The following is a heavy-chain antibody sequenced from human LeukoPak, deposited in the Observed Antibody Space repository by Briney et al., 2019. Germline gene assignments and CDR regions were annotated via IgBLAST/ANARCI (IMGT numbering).Heavy chain of an antibody. V-gene: IGHV1-24*01. CDR1: GYTLTELS. Sequence: ASVKVSCKVSGYTLTELSMHWVRQAPGKGLEWMGGFDPEDGETIYAQKFQGRVTMTEDTSTDTAYMELSSLRSEDMAVYYCATHHNLAAAGSNWFDPWGQGTLVTVSS. D-gene: IGHD6-13*01. CDR3: ATHHNLAAAGSNWFDP. CDR2: FDPEDGET. J-gene: IGHJ5*02.